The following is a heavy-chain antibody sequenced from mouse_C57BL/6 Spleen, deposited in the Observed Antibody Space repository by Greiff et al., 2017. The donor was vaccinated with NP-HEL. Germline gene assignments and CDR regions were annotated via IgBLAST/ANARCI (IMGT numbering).Heavy chain of an antibody. Sequence: VQLQQSGPGLVKPSQSLSLTCSVTGYSITSGYYWNWIRQFPGNKLEWMGYISYDGSNNYNPSLKNRISITRDTSKNQFFLKLNSVTTEDTATYYCANYGSHYFDYWGQGTTLTVSS. D-gene: IGHD1-1*01. CDR2: ISYDGSN. CDR1: GYSITSGYY. V-gene: IGHV3-6*01. CDR3: ANYGSHYFDY. J-gene: IGHJ2*01.